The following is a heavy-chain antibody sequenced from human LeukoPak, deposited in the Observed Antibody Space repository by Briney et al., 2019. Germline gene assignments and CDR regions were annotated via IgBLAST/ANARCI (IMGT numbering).Heavy chain of an antibody. J-gene: IGHJ4*02. D-gene: IGHD3-22*01. CDR1: GGSISSGGYY. V-gene: IGHV4-31*03. Sequence: SETLSLTCSVSGGSISSGGYYWSWIRQHPGKGLEWIGYIYYSGSTYYNPSLKSRVTISVDTSKNQFSLKLSSVTAADTAVYYCAGGRYYYDSSGYYLDYWGQGTLVTVSS. CDR2: IYYSGST. CDR3: AGGRYYYDSSGYYLDY.